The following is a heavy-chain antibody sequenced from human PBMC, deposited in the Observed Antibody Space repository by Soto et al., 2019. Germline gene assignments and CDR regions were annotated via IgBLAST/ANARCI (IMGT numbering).Heavy chain of an antibody. CDR3: TTLSITIFGVVLMDV. D-gene: IGHD3-3*01. CDR1: GFTFGNVW. V-gene: IGHV3-15*07. Sequence: PCVPHRHRCAASGFTFGNVWMNCIRQTQGKVLEWVGRIKSKTDGGTTDYAAPVKGRFTISRDDSKNTLYLQMNSLKTEDTAVYYCTTLSITIFGVVLMDVWGQGTTVTVSS. J-gene: IGHJ6*02. CDR2: IKSKTDGGTT.